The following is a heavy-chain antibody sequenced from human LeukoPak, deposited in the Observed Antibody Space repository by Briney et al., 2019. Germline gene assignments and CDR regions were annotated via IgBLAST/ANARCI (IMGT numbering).Heavy chain of an antibody. CDR1: GGTFSSYA. J-gene: IGHJ5*02. V-gene: IGHV1-69*01. D-gene: IGHD3-16*01. CDR3: ARVLGEWLENWFDP. Sequence: SVKVSCKASGGTFSSYAISWVRQAPGQGLEWMGGIIPIFGTANYAQKFQGRVTITADESTSTAYMELSSLRSEDTVVYYCARVLGEWLENWFDPWGQGTLVTVSS. CDR2: IIPIFGTA.